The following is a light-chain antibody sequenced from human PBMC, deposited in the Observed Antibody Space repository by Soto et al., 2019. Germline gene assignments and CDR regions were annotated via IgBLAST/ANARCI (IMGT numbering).Light chain of an antibody. CDR3: QQYNNWPRT. CDR2: GAS. CDR1: QSVSSN. V-gene: IGKV3-15*01. J-gene: IGKJ1*01. Sequence: EIVMTQSPATLSVSPGERATRSCRASQSVSSNLAWYQQKPGQAPRHLIYGASTRATGIPARFSGSGSGTEFTLTISSLQSEDFAVYHCQQYNNWPRTFGQGTKVEIK.